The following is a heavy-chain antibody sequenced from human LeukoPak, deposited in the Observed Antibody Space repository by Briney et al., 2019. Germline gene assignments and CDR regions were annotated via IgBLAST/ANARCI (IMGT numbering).Heavy chain of an antibody. V-gene: IGHV3-48*01. D-gene: IGHD1-26*01. J-gene: IGHJ4*02. CDR1: GFTFSSYS. CDR2: ISSSSSTI. CDR3: ARDSMIVGATGPFDY. Sequence: AGGSLRLSCAASGFTFSSYSMSWVRQAPGKGLEWVSYISSSSSTIYYADSVKGRFTISRDNAKNSLYLQMNSLRAEDTAVYYCARDSMIVGATGPFDYWGQGTLVTVSS.